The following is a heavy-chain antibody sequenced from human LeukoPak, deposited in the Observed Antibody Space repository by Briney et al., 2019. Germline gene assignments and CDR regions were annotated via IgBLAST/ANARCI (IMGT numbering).Heavy chain of an antibody. J-gene: IGHJ3*02. Sequence: PSETLSLTCAVYGGSFSGYYWSWIRQPPGKGLEWIGEINHSGSTNYNPSLKSRVTISVDTSKNQFSLKLSSVTAADTAVYYCARLGYDSSGSIWGQGTMVTVSS. CDR3: ARLGYDSSGSI. D-gene: IGHD3-22*01. V-gene: IGHV4-34*01. CDR2: INHSGST. CDR1: GGSFSGYY.